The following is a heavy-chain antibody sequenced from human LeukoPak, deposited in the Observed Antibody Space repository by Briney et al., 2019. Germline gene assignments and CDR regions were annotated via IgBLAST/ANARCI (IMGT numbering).Heavy chain of an antibody. CDR3: ARLPYYYYYMDV. V-gene: IGHV1-2*02. Sequence: ASVKASCKASGYTFTGYYMHWVRQAPGQGLEWMGWINPNSGGTNYAQKFQGRVTMTRDTSISTAYMELSRLRSDDTAVYYCARLPYYYYYMDVWGKGTTVTVSS. J-gene: IGHJ6*03. CDR2: INPNSGGT. CDR1: GYTFTGYY.